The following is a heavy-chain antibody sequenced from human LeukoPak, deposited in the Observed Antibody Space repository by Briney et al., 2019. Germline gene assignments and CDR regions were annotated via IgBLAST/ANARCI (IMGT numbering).Heavy chain of an antibody. CDR3: ARMGYYYDSSGPLRFWFDP. J-gene: IGHJ5*02. Sequence: PSETLSLTCAVYGGSFSGYYWSWIRQPPGKGLEWIGEINHSGSTNYNPSLKSRVTISVDTSKNQFSLKLSSVTAADTAVYYCARMGYYYDSSGPLRFWFDPWGQGTLVTVSS. V-gene: IGHV4-34*01. CDR1: GGSFSGYY. D-gene: IGHD3-22*01. CDR2: INHSGST.